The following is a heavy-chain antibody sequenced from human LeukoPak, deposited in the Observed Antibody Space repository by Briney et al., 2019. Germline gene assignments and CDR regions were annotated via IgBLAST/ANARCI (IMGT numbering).Heavy chain of an antibody. CDR3: AKAGYCSSTSCYASDY. J-gene: IGHJ4*02. V-gene: IGHV3-48*01. CDR1: GFTFSSYS. D-gene: IGHD2-2*03. Sequence: GGSLRLSCAASGFTFSSYSMNWVRQAPGKGLEWVSYISSSSSTIYYADSVKGRFTISRDNAKNSLYLQMNSLRAEDTAVYYCAKAGYCSSTSCYASDYWGQGTLVTVSS. CDR2: ISSSSSTI.